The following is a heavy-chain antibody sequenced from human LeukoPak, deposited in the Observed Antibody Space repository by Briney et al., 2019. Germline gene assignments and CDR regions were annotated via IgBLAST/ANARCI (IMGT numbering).Heavy chain of an antibody. D-gene: IGHD6-13*01. V-gene: IGHV1-2*02. CDR3: AQQLVAMNWFDP. Sequence: ASVKVSCKASGYTFTGYYMHWVRQAPGQGLEWMGWINPNSGGTNYAQKFQGRVTMTRDTSISTAYMELSRLRPDDTAVYYCAQQLVAMNWFDPWGQGTLVTVSS. CDR2: INPNSGGT. J-gene: IGHJ5*02. CDR1: GYTFTGYY.